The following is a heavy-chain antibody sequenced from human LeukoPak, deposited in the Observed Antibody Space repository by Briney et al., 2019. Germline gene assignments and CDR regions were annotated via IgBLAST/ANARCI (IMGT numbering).Heavy chain of an antibody. CDR1: GFTFSSYA. CDR3: AKDLYSSSWYTAPYFDY. V-gene: IGHV3-23*01. J-gene: IGHJ4*02. Sequence: GSLRLSCAASGFTFSSYAMSWVRQAPGKGLEWVSAISGSGGSTYYADSVKGRFTISRDNSKNTLYLQMNSLRAEDTAVYYCAKDLYSSSWYTAPYFDYWGQGTLVTVSS. D-gene: IGHD6-13*01. CDR2: ISGSGGST.